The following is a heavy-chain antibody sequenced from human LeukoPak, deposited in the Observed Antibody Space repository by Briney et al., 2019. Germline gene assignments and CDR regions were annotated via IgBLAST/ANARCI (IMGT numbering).Heavy chain of an antibody. Sequence: GESLKIFCKGSGYSFTTYWIGRVRQMPGKGLEWMGIIYPGDSNTKYSPSFQGQVTISADKSISTAYLQWSSLKASDTAMYYCARLRGYDCLDYWGQGTLVTVSS. CDR3: ARLRGYDCLDY. J-gene: IGHJ4*02. CDR2: IYPGDSNT. CDR1: GYSFTTYW. V-gene: IGHV5-51*01. D-gene: IGHD2-21*01.